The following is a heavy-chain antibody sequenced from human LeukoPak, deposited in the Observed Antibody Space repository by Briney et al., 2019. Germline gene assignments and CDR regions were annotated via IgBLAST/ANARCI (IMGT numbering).Heavy chain of an antibody. CDR2: IYYSGGT. J-gene: IGHJ3*02. D-gene: IGHD2-15*01. Sequence: PSETLSLTCTVSGVSISTSYWSWIRQPPGKGLEWIGYIYYSGGTNYNPSLKSRVTISVDTSKNQFSLKLSSVTAADTAVYYCARGPQYCSDGSCYSYAFDIWGQGTMVTVSS. V-gene: IGHV4-59*01. CDR1: GVSISTSY. CDR3: ARGPQYCSDGSCYSYAFDI.